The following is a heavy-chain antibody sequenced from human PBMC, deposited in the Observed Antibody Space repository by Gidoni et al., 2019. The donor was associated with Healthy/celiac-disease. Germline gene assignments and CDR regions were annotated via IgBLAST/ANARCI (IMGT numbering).Heavy chain of an antibody. CDR2: IIPIFGTA. J-gene: IGHJ6*02. CDR1: GGTFSRYA. CDR3: ARCPLTAGDYYGMDV. V-gene: IGHV1-69*01. D-gene: IGHD5-18*01. Sequence: QVQLVQSGAEVKKPGSSVKVSCKASGGTFSRYAISWVRQAPGQGLEWMGGIIPIFGTANYAQKFQGRGTITADESTSTAYMELSSLRSEDTAVYYCARCPLTAGDYYGMDVWGQGTTVTVS.